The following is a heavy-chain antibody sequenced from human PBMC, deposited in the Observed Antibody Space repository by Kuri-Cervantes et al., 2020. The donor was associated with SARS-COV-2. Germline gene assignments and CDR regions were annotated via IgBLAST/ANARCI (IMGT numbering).Heavy chain of an antibody. CDR2: IIPIFGTA. V-gene: IGHV1-69*13. CDR3: ARSQGYCTANSCSWNWFDP. Sequence: SVKVSCKASGGTFSSYAISWVRQAPGQGLEWMGGIIPIFGTANYAQKFQGRATITADESTSTAYMEVNSLTSEDTAVYFCARSQGYCTANSCSWNWFDPWGQGTQVTVSS. CDR1: GGTFSSYA. J-gene: IGHJ5*02. D-gene: IGHD2-8*02.